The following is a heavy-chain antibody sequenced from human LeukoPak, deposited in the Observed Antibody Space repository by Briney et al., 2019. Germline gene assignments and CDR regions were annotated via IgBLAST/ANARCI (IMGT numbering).Heavy chain of an antibody. CDR2: IYYSGTT. CDR1: ACTINSNSHH. V-gene: IGHV4-39*01. D-gene: IGHD3-9*01. J-gene: IGHJ4*02. Sequence: PSETLSLTCSVSACTINSNSHHWDWLGQAPGKGLEWIVNIYYSGTTSYNPSLKSHVTISVDTSKNQFSLRLTAVTAADTAVYFCARRGDILTDYAFDSWGQGTLVTVSS. CDR3: ARRGDILTDYAFDS.